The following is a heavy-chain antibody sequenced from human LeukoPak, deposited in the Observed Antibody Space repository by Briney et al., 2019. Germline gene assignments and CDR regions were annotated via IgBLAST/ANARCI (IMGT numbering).Heavy chain of an antibody. CDR1: GGSISSSSYY. J-gene: IGHJ2*01. CDR3: ARAIRRQGITMIVVPWYFDL. CDR2: IYYSGST. D-gene: IGHD3-22*01. Sequence: SETLSLTCTVSGGSISSSSYYWGWIRQPPGKGLEWIGSIYYSGSTYYNPSLKSRVTISVDPSKNQFSLKLSSVTAADTAVYYCARAIRRQGITMIVVPWYFDLWGRGTLVTVSS. V-gene: IGHV4-39*01.